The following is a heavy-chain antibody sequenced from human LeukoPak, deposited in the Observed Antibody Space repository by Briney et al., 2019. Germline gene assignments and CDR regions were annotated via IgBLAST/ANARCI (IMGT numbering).Heavy chain of an antibody. CDR3: AREGTMVRGDY. D-gene: IGHD3-10*01. CDR1: GYTFTNYY. CDR2: INPSGGST. V-gene: IGHV1-46*01. J-gene: IGHJ4*02. Sequence: ASVTVSCKASGYTFTNYYMHWVRQAPGQGLEWMGIINPSGGSTSYAQKFQGRVTMTRDTSTSTVYMELSSLRSEDTAVYYCAREGTMVRGDYWGQGTLVTVSS.